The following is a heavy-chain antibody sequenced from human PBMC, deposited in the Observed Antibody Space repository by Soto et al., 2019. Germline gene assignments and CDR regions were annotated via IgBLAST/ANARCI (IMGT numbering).Heavy chain of an antibody. D-gene: IGHD3-10*01. V-gene: IGHV3-48*02. J-gene: IGHJ4*02. CDR3: AGSYSSGNWYFDY. CDR1: GFSFSAYS. Sequence: PGGSLRLSCAASGFSFSAYSMNWVRQASGKGLEWISYTSTSSTTKYYADSVRGRFSISRDNANDLLYLDMDKLRDEDTGIYYCAGSYSSGNWYFDYWGLGTPVTVSS. CDR2: TSTSSTTK.